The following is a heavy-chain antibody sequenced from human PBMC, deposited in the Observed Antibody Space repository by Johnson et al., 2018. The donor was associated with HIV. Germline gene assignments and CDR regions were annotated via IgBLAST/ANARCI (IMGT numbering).Heavy chain of an antibody. CDR3: AKDGSSSWYNGAFDI. CDR2: ISSSGRST. CDR1: GFTFSDYY. Sequence: QVQLVESGGGLVKPGGSLRLSCAASGFTFSDYYMSWIRQAPGKGLEWVSHISSSGRSTYYADSVKGRFTISRDNAKNSVYLQMNSLRAEDTAVYYCAKDGSSSWYNGAFDIWGQGTKVTVS. V-gene: IGHV3-11*04. J-gene: IGHJ3*02. D-gene: IGHD6-13*01.